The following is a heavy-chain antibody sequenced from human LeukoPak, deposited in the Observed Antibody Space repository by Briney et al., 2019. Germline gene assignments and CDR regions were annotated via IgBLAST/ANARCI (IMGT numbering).Heavy chain of an antibody. Sequence: SVKVSCKASGGTFSSYAISWVRQAPGQGLEWMGGIIPIFGTANYAQKFQGRVTITTDESTSTAYMELSSLRSEDTAVYYCARGWVTMIVVVITIDAFDIWGQGTMVTVSS. V-gene: IGHV1-69*05. CDR2: IIPIFGTA. CDR3: ARGWVTMIVVVITIDAFDI. J-gene: IGHJ3*02. D-gene: IGHD3-22*01. CDR1: GGTFSSYA.